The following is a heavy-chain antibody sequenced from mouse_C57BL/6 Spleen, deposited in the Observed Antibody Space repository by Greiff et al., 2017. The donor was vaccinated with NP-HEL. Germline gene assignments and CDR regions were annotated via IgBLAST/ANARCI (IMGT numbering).Heavy chain of an antibody. CDR3: APITTVVDYAMDY. D-gene: IGHD1-1*01. Sequence: VQLQQSGPELVKPGASVKISCKASGYAFSSSWMNWVKQRPGKGLEWIGRIYPGDGDTNYNGKFKGKATLTADKSSSTAYMQLSSLTSEDSAVYFGAPITTVVDYAMDYWGQGTSVTVSS. J-gene: IGHJ4*01. CDR2: IYPGDGDT. V-gene: IGHV1-82*01. CDR1: GYAFSSSW.